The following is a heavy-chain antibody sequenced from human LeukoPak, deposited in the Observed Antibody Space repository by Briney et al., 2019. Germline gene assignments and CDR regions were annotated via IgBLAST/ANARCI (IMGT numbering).Heavy chain of an antibody. CDR1: GFTFSDYY. V-gene: IGHV3-11*05. CDR3: ARERSYSCSPTGYFDY. CDR2: ISSSSSYT. D-gene: IGHD6-13*01. J-gene: IGHJ4*02. Sequence: GGSLRLSCAASGFTFSDYYMSWIRQAPGKGLEWVSYISSSSSYTNYADSVKGRFTISRDNAKNSLYLQMNSLRAEDTAVYYCARERSYSCSPTGYFDYWGQGTLVTVSS.